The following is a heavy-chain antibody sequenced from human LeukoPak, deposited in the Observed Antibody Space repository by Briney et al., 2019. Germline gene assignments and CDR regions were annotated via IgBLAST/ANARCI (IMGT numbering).Heavy chain of an antibody. J-gene: IGHJ5*02. V-gene: IGHV1-69*01. CDR2: IIPIFGTA. Sequence: SVKVSRQASGGAFSSYAISWVRQAPGQGLEWMGGIIPIFGTANYAQKLQGGVTLTADESPSTAYMELSSLRSEDTAVYYCARVLSMGVPAAINWFDPWGQGTLVTVSS. CDR3: ARVLSMGVPAAINWFDP. D-gene: IGHD2-2*02. CDR1: GGAFSSYA.